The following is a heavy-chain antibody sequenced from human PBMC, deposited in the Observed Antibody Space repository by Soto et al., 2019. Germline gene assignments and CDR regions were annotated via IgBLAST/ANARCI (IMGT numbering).Heavy chain of an antibody. CDR3: ATQHTHRYYYYMDV. CDR2: IYYSGST. J-gene: IGHJ6*03. Sequence: VLDGNIRDLYCRRIRKTQGKGLEWIGYIYYSGSTNYNPALKGRVTISVDTSKNPFSLKLSSVTAADPAVYFCATQHTHRYYYYMDVWGKGTPVTLPS. CDR1: DGNIRDLY. D-gene: IGHD1-1*01. V-gene: IGHV4-59*11.